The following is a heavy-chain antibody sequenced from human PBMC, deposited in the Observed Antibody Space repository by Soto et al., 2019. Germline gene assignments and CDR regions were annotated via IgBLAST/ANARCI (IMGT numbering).Heavy chain of an antibody. Sequence: ASGKVSCKASGYTFNSHAIHWVRQAPGQRPEWLGWTNAGNGNTYYSEKFEGRVTFTRDTAATTVNMELTSLTSEDTAIYYCGRDQSGIGYYVDWFDPWGQGTLVTVSS. CDR1: GYTFNSHA. D-gene: IGHD3-10*02. CDR3: GRDQSGIGYYVDWFDP. J-gene: IGHJ5*02. V-gene: IGHV1-3*01. CDR2: TNAGNGNT.